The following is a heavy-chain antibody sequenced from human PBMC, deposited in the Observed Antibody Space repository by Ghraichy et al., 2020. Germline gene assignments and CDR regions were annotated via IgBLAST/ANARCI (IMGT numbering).Heavy chain of an antibody. Sequence: GGSLRLSCAASGFTFSSYWMHWVRQAPGKGLVWVSRINSDGSSTSYADSVKGRFTISRDNAKNTLYLQMNSLRAEDTAVYYCARDMPSWGALSSSCWYGGDIWGQGTTVTVSS. CDR2: INSDGSST. D-gene: IGHD6-19*01. CDR1: GFTFSSYW. V-gene: IGHV3-74*01. J-gene: IGHJ3*02. CDR3: ARDMPSWGALSSSCWYGGDI.